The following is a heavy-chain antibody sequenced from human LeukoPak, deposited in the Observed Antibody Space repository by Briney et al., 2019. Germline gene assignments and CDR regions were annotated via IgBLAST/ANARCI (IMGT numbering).Heavy chain of an antibody. Sequence: SETLSLTCNVSGGSIRSYYWSWLRQPPAKGLEWIGYIYYSGSTNYNPSLKSRGAISVDTTKNQLSLKPRSVTSADSAVDYCGRGADGGRYWGQGTLVTVSS. V-gene: IGHV4-59*01. CDR2: IYYSGST. CDR3: GRGADGGRY. CDR1: GGSIRSYY. J-gene: IGHJ4*02. D-gene: IGHD4-23*01.